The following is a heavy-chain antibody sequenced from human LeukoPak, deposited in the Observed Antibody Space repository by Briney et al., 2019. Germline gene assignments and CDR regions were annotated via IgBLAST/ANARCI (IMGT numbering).Heavy chain of an antibody. J-gene: IGHJ6*02. V-gene: IGHV6-1*01. Sequence: SQTLSLICAISGDSVSSNSAAWNWIRQSPSRGLEWLGRTYYRSKWYNDYAVSVKSRITINPDTSKNQFSLQLNSVTPEDTAVYYCARAGITGTLRNYYYRGMDVWGQGTTVTVSS. D-gene: IGHD1-20*01. CDR1: GDSVSSNSAA. CDR2: TYYRSKWYN. CDR3: ARAGITGTLRNYYYRGMDV.